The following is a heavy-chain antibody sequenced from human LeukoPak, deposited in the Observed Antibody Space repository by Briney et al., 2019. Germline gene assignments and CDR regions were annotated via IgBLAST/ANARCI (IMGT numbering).Heavy chain of an antibody. CDR2: IIPILGIA. CDR3: ARTVTSGVVDY. D-gene: IGHD4-17*01. CDR1: GGTFSSYA. V-gene: IGHV1-69*04. J-gene: IGHJ4*02. Sequence: ASVKVSCKASGGTFSSYAISWVRQAPGQGLEWMGRIIPILGIANYAQKFQGRVTITADKSTSTAYMELSSLRSEDTAVYYCARTVTSGVVDYWGQGTLVTVSS.